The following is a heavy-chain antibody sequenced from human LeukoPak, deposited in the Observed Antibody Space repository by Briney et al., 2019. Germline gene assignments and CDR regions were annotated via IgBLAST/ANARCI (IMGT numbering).Heavy chain of an antibody. CDR1: GGSISSYY. D-gene: IGHD3-10*01. Sequence: PSETLSLTCTVSGGSISSYYWSWIRQPTGKGLELIAYLFYSGSTDYNPSLESRVTISVDTSKNQFSLKLRSVTAADTAVYYSATVAVIRGVTYFDYWGQGTLVTVSS. J-gene: IGHJ4*02. CDR3: ATVAVIRGVTYFDY. V-gene: IGHV4-59*01. CDR2: LFYSGST.